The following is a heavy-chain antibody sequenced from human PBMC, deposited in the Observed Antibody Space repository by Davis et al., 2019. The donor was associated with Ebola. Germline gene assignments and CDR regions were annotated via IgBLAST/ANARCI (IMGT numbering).Heavy chain of an antibody. CDR2: IYYSGST. D-gene: IGHD1-26*01. V-gene: IGHV4-59*01. CDR1: GGSISSYY. Sequence: GSLRLSCTVSGGSISSYYWSWIRQPPGKGLEWIGYIYYSGSTHYNPSLKSRVTISVDTSKNQFSLKLSSVTAADTAVYYCARGDSGSYFRDYYFDYWGQGTLVTVSS. J-gene: IGHJ4*02. CDR3: ARGDSGSYFRDYYFDY.